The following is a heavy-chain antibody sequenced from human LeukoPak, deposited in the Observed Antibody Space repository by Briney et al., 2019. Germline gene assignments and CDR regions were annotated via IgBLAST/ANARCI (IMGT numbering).Heavy chain of an antibody. D-gene: IGHD2/OR15-2a*01. J-gene: IGHJ4*02. V-gene: IGHV3-33*08. Sequence: GRSLRLSCAASGFTFSSYGMHWVRQAPGKGLEWVAVIWYDGSKTYCADSVKGRFTISRDNSKNTLDLQMNSLRAEDTAVYYCARDFDFYNDYWGQGTLVTVSS. CDR3: ARDFDFYNDY. CDR1: GFTFSSYG. CDR2: IWYDGSKT.